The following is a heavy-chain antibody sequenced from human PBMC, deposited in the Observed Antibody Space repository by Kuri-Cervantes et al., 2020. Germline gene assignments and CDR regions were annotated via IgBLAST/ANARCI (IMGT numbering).Heavy chain of an antibody. CDR1: GFKFSGYG. CDR3: GKVGGLRFGGVRGVIPS. CDR2: IWYDGSNK. Sequence: GESLKISCAASGFKFSGYGMHWVRQAPGKGLEWVAVIWYDGSNKWYADSVKGRFIISRDNSKNMMYLQMNSLRAEDTAVYYFGKVGGLRFGGVRGVIPSWGQGTLVTVSS. D-gene: IGHD3-10*01. J-gene: IGHJ4*02. V-gene: IGHV3-33*06.